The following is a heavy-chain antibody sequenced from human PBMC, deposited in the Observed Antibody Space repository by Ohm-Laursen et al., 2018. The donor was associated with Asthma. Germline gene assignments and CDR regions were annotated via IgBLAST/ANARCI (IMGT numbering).Heavy chain of an antibody. V-gene: IGHV3-48*01. CDR2: ISSDITAI. D-gene: IGHD1-26*01. CDR1: GFPVSLYD. J-gene: IGHJ6*02. Sequence: SLRLSCAASGFPVSLYDMDWVRQAPGKGLEWLSYISSDITAINYADSVKGLFTISRDNAKNSLYLQMSNLRAEDTAVYYCAREWGGMDVWGPGTTVTVSS. CDR3: AREWGGMDV.